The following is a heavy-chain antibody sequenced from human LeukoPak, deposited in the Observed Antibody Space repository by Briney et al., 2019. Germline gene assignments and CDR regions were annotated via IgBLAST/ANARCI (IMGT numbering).Heavy chain of an antibody. V-gene: IGHV4-39*01. J-gene: IGHJ5*02. Sequence: SETLSLTCTVSGGSISSSSYYWGWIRQPPGKGLEWIGSIYYSGSTYYNPSLKSRVTISVDTSKNQFSLKLSSVTAADTAVYYCARHGVVPAARPNWFDPWGQGTLVTVSS. CDR2: IYYSGST. CDR1: GGSISSSSYY. D-gene: IGHD2-2*01. CDR3: ARHGVVPAARPNWFDP.